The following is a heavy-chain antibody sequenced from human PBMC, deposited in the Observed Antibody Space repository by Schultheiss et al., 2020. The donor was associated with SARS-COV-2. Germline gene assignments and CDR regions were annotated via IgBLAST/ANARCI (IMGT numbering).Heavy chain of an antibody. CDR2: IRSKAYGGTT. CDR3: TREVVHYDFWSGYYSHYFDY. D-gene: IGHD3-3*01. Sequence: GESLKISCTASGFTFGDYAMSWFRQAPGKWLEWVGFIRSKAYGGTTEYAASVKGRFTISRDDSKSIAYLQMNSLKTEDTAVYYCTREVVHYDFWSGYYSHYFDYWGQGTLVTVSS. V-gene: IGHV3-49*03. CDR1: GFTFGDYA. J-gene: IGHJ4*02.